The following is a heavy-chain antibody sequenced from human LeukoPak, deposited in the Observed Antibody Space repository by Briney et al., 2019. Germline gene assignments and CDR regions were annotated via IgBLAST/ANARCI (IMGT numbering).Heavy chain of an antibody. CDR3: ARGRRTGDYFFDY. V-gene: IGHV3-21*01. J-gene: IGHJ4*02. Sequence: PGGSLRLSCAASGFTFSSYSMTWVRQAPGKGLEWVSSISSSSSYMYYADSVKGRFTISRDNAKNSLYLQMNSLRAEDTAVYYCARGRRTGDYFFDYWGQGTLVTVSS. CDR2: ISSSSSYM. D-gene: IGHD4-17*01. CDR1: GFTFSSYS.